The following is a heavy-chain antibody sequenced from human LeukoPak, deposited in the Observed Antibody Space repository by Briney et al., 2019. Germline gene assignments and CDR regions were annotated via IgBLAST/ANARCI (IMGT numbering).Heavy chain of an antibody. D-gene: IGHD6-19*01. Sequence: SETLSLTCAVSGGSISSSNWWSWVRQPPGKGLEWIGEIYHSGSTNYNPSLKSRVTISVDKSKNQFSLKLSSVTAADTAVYYCARRPYSSGWFLDYWGQGTLVTVSS. CDR2: IYHSGST. J-gene: IGHJ4*02. V-gene: IGHV4-4*02. CDR1: GGSISSSNW. CDR3: ARRPYSSGWFLDY.